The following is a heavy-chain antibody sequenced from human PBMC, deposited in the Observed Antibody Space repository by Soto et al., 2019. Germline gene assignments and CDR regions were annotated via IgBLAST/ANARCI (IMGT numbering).Heavy chain of an antibody. CDR1: GFTFSSAW. D-gene: IGHD1-26*01. Sequence: GGSLRLSCAASGFTFSSAWMSWVRQAPGKGLEWVGRIKGGSSGEAVDYAAPVRGRFTISRDDSRNTVYLQMNSLKTEDTAVYYCQWEYYYYFMDVWGKGTTVTVSS. CDR3: QWEYYYYFMDV. CDR2: IKGGSSGEAV. V-gene: IGHV3-15*01. J-gene: IGHJ6*03.